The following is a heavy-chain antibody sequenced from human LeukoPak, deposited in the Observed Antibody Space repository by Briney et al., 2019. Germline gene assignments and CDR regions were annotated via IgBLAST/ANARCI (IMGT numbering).Heavy chain of an antibody. D-gene: IGHD2-2*01. CDR2: ISYDGSNK. V-gene: IGHV3-30*03. CDR1: GFTFSSYG. CDR3: ARDHCSSTSCYPNAAIDY. J-gene: IGHJ4*02. Sequence: GGSLRLSCAASGFTFSSYGMHWVRQAPGKGLEWVAVISYDGSNKYYADSVRGRFTISRDNSKNTLYLQMNSLRAEDTAVYYCARDHCSSTSCYPNAAIDYWGQGTLVTVSS.